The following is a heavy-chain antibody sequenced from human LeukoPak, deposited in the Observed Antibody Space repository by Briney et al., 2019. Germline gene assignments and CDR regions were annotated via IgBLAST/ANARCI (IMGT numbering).Heavy chain of an antibody. D-gene: IGHD6-13*01. V-gene: IGHV4-61*02. CDR1: GGSISSGSYY. CDR2: IYTSGST. J-gene: IGHJ5*02. Sequence: SETLSLTCTVSGGSISSGSYYWSWIRQPAGKGLEWIGRIYTSGSTNYNPSLKSRVTISVDTSKNQFSLKLSSVTAAETAVYYCARIVGSSSSWGWFDPWGQGTLVTVSS. CDR3: ARIVGSSSSWGWFDP.